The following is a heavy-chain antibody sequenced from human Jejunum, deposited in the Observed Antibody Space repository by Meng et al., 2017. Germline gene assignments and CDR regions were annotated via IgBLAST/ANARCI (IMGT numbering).Heavy chain of an antibody. Sequence: GESLKISCAASGFTFNSYSMNWVRQAPGKGLEWVSSIRSRATYIYYADSVKGRFTISSDDAKNALFLQMNSLTAEDTAVYYCARDLHEHEDRDYRIDYWGQGTLVTVSS. CDR3: ARDLHEHEDRDYRIDY. V-gene: IGHV3-21*01. CDR2: IRSRATYI. D-gene: IGHD4-17*01. CDR1: GFTFNSYS. J-gene: IGHJ4*02.